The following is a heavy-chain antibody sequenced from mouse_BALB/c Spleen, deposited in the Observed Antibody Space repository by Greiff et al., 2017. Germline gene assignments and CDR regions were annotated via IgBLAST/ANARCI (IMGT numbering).Heavy chain of an antibody. CDR2: IRLKSNNYAT. Sequence: EVQLVESGGGLVQPGGSMKLSCVASGFTFSNYWMNWVRQSPEKGLEWVAEIRLKSNNYATHYAESVKGRFTISRDDSKSSVYLQMNNLRAEDTGIYYCTSYYGSSFAYWGQGTLVTVSA. J-gene: IGHJ3*01. CDR1: GFTFSNYW. D-gene: IGHD1-1*01. CDR3: TSYYGSSFAY. V-gene: IGHV6-6*02.